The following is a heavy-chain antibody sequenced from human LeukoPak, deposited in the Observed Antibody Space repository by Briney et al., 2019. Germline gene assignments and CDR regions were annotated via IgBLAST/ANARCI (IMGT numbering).Heavy chain of an antibody. CDR1: GGSFSGYY. J-gene: IGHJ4*02. CDR3: GCADYYDSSGY. CDR2: IYYSGST. Sequence: SETLSLTCAVYGGSFSGYYWSWIRQPPGKGLEWIGYIYYSGSTNYNPSLKSRVTISVDTSKNQFSLKLSSVTAADTAVYYCGCADYYDSSGYWGQGTLVTVSS. V-gene: IGHV4-59*08. D-gene: IGHD3-22*01.